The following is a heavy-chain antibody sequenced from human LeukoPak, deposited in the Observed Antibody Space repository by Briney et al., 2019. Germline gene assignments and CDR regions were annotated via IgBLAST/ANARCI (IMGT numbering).Heavy chain of an antibody. CDR2: ISAYNGNT. V-gene: IGHV1-18*01. CDR3: ARDAIDSRDPNRNYFDY. J-gene: IGHJ4*02. D-gene: IGHD3-22*01. Sequence: ASVKVSCKASGYTFTSYGISWVRQAPGQGLEWMGWISAYNGNTNYAQKLRGRVTMTTDTSTSTAYMELRSLRSDDAAVYYCARDAIDSRDPNRNYFDYWGQGTLVTVSS. CDR1: GYTFTSYG.